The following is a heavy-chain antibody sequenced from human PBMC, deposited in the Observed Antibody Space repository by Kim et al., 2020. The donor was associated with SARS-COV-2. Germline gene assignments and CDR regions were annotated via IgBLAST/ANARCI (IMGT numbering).Heavy chain of an antibody. J-gene: IGHJ6*02. CDR3: ARQAGGITMVRGGRFYGMDV. Sequence: SETLSLTCTVSGGSISSSSYYWGWIRQPPGKGLEWIGSIYYSGSTYYNPSLKSRVTISVDTSKNQFSLKLSSVTAADTAVYYCARQAGGITMVRGGRFYGMDVWGQGTTVTVSS. D-gene: IGHD3-10*01. CDR1: GGSISSSSYY. V-gene: IGHV4-39*01. CDR2: IYYSGST.